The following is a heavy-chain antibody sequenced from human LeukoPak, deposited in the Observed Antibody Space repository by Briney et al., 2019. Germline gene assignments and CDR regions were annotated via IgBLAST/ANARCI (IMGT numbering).Heavy chain of an antibody. CDR3: AREGRDERGSHVDY. CDR1: GYTFTSYY. Sequence: VASVKVSCKASGYTFTSYYMHWVRQAPGQGLEWMGGIIPIFGTANYAQKFQGRVTITTDESTSTAYMELSSLRSEDTAVYYCAREGRDERGSHVDYWGQGTLVTVSS. D-gene: IGHD3-16*01. V-gene: IGHV1-69*05. CDR2: IIPIFGTA. J-gene: IGHJ4*02.